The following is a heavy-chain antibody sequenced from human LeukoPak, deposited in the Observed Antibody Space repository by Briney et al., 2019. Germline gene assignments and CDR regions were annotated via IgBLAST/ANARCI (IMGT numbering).Heavy chain of an antibody. CDR2: FDPEDGET. CDR1: GYTLTELS. Sequence: ASVKVSCKVSGYTLTELSMHWVRQAPGKGLEWMGGFDPEDGETIYAQKFQGRVTITRDTSARIAYMELSSLRSEDTAVYYCARDITEYDSSGYYPGEAFDIWGQGTMVTVSS. V-gene: IGHV1-24*01. CDR3: ARDITEYDSSGYYPGEAFDI. D-gene: IGHD3-22*01. J-gene: IGHJ3*02.